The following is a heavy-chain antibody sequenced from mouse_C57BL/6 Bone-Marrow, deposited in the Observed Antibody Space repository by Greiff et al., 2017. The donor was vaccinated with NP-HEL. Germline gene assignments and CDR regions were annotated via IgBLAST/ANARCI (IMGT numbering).Heavy chain of an antibody. CDR1: GFSLTSYG. Sequence: VKLVESGPGLVQPSQSLSLTCTVSGFSLTSYGVHWVRQSPGKGLEWLGVIWRGGSTDYNAAFMSRLSITKDNSKSQVFFKINSLQADDTAIYYCAKDYGSSSWFAYWGQGTLVTVSA. D-gene: IGHD1-1*01. CDR2: IWRGGST. CDR3: AKDYGSSSWFAY. J-gene: IGHJ3*01. V-gene: IGHV2-5*01.